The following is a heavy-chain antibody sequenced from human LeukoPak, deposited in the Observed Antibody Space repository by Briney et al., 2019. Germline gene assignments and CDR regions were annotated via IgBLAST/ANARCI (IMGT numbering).Heavy chain of an antibody. CDR1: GYTFTSYG. J-gene: IGHJ4*02. D-gene: IGHD6-19*01. CDR3: ARDRRGSRGWYYFDY. V-gene: IGHV1-69*05. Sequence: SVKVSCKASGYTFTSYGISWVRQAPGQGLEWMGGTIPFFGTRNYAHKFQDRVTISTDESTNTAYMELSSLSSEDTAVYYCARDRRGSRGWYYFDYWGQGTLVTVPS. CDR2: TIPFFGTR.